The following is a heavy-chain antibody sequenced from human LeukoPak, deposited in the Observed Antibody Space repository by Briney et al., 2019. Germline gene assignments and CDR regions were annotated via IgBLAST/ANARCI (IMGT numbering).Heavy chain of an antibody. CDR2: INPSGGST. CDR3: AGDQPPGDYCSGGSCYNWFDP. Sequence: ASVKVSCKASGYTFTSYYMHWVRQAPGQGLEWMGIINPSGGSTSYAQKFQGRVTMTRDTSTSTVYMELSSLRSEDTAVYYCAGDQPPGDYCSGGSCYNWFDPWGQGTLVTVSS. D-gene: IGHD2-15*01. J-gene: IGHJ5*02. V-gene: IGHV1-46*01. CDR1: GYTFTSYY.